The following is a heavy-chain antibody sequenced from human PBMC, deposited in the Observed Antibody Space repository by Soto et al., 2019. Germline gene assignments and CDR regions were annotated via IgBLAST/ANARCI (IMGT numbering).Heavy chain of an antibody. CDR1: GYTFTSYD. J-gene: IGHJ6*03. CDR3: ARGTSTVTTFWGTNYYYYYYMDV. V-gene: IGHV1-8*01. Sequence: ASVKVSCKASGYTFTSYDINWVRQATGQGLEWMGWMNPNSGNTGYAQKFQGRVTMTRNTSISTAYMELGSLRSEDTAVYYCARGTSTVTTFWGTNYYYYYYMDVWGKGTTVTVSS. CDR2: MNPNSGNT. D-gene: IGHD4-4*01.